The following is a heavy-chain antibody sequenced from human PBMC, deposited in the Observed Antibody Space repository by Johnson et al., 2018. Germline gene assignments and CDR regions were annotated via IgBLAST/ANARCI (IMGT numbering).Heavy chain of an antibody. J-gene: IGHJ3*02. V-gene: IGHV3-30*03. Sequence: VQLVETGGGVVQPGRSLRLSCAASGFTFSSYGMHWVRQAPGKGLEWVAVISYDESNKYYADYVKGRFTISRDNSKNTLYLQMNSLRAEEPAVYYCARDVGRWNDAFDSWGQGTMVTVS. CDR3: ARDVGRWNDAFDS. CDR2: ISYDESNK. D-gene: IGHD4-23*01. CDR1: GFTFSSYG.